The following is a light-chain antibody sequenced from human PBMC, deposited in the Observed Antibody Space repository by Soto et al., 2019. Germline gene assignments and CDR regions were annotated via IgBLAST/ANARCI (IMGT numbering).Light chain of an antibody. CDR1: SSDVGSYNL. J-gene: IGLJ2*01. CDR3: CSYAGSSTSVV. V-gene: IGLV2-23*01. CDR2: EGS. Sequence: QSVLTQPASVSGSPGQSITISCTGTSSDVGSYNLVSWYQQHLGKAPKLMIYEGSKRPSGVSNRFSGSKSGNTASLTISGLQAEDEADYYCCSYAGSSTSVVFGGGTKLTVL.